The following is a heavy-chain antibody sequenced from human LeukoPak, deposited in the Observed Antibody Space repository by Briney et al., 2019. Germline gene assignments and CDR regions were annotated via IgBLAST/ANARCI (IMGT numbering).Heavy chain of an antibody. CDR2: IYYSGST. V-gene: IGHV4-61*08. CDR1: GGSISSGGYY. Sequence: PSQTLSLTCTVSGGSISSGGYYWSWIRQPPGKGLEWIGYIYYSGSTNYNPSLKSRVTISVDTSKNQFSLKLSSVTAADTAVYYCARDTLAGGSVGHSYGLGPWGQGTLVTVSS. J-gene: IGHJ5*02. CDR3: ARDTLAGGSVGHSYGLGP. D-gene: IGHD5-18*01.